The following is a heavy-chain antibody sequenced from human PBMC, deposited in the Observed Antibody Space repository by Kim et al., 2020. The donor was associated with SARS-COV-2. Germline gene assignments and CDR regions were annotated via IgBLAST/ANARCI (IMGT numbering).Heavy chain of an antibody. Sequence: PSHKSRVTISVDTTKNQFSLKRSSVTAADTAVYYCARATRGYSYGDLDYWGQGTLVTVSS. D-gene: IGHD5-18*01. CDR3: ARATRGYSYGDLDY. J-gene: IGHJ4*02. V-gene: IGHV4-31*02.